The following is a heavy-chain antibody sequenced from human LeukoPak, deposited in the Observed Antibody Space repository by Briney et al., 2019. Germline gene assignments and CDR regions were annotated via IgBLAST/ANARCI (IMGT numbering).Heavy chain of an antibody. Sequence: GGSLRLSCAASGFTVSSNYMSWVRQAPGKGLEWVSVIYSGGSTYYADSVKGRFTISRDNSKNTLYLRMNSLRAEDTAVYYCARTVATIQPERDGYYYYYYMDVWGKGTTVTVSS. CDR2: IYSGGST. V-gene: IGHV3-53*01. CDR1: GFTVSSNY. CDR3: ARTVATIQPERDGYYYYYYMDV. J-gene: IGHJ6*03. D-gene: IGHD5-12*01.